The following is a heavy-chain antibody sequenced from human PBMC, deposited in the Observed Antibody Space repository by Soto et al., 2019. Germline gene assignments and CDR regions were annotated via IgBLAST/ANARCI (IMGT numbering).Heavy chain of an antibody. D-gene: IGHD6-13*01. CDR1: GFSLTTGGVG. CDR3: AHEATGTSFFDF. CDR2: IYWDHDK. J-gene: IGHJ4*02. Sequence: QITLKESGPTLVNPTQTLTLTCTFSGFSLTTGGVGVGWIRQPPGKALEWLALIYWDHDKRYSPSLKSRLTITKDTSKNQVVLTMTNMDPVDTATYYFAHEATGTSFFDFWGQGALVTVSS. V-gene: IGHV2-5*02.